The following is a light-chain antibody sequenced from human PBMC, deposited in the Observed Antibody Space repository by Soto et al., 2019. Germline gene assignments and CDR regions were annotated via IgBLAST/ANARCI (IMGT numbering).Light chain of an antibody. V-gene: IGLV2-14*03. CDR2: DVS. J-gene: IGLJ1*01. CDR1: SSDVGGFDH. Sequence: QSVLTQPSSVSGSPGQSITISSTGASSDVGGFDHVSWYQQHPGKVPRLLIYDVSSRPSGVSDRFSGSKSGNTASLTISGLQAEDEADYYCNSFTTTNTYVFGTGTKVTVL. CDR3: NSFTTTNTYV.